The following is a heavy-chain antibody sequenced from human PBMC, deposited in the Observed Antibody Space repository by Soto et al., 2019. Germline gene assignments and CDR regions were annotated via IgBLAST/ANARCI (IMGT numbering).Heavy chain of an antibody. V-gene: IGHV4-4*02. CDR3: ARNSALLDYYYGMDV. Sequence: SETLSLTCAVSGGSISSSNWWSWVRQPPGKGLEWIGEIYHSGSTNYNPSLKSRVTISVDKSKNQFSLKLSSVTAADTAVYYCARNSALLDYYYGMDVWGQGTTVTVSS. J-gene: IGHJ6*02. CDR2: IYHSGST. D-gene: IGHD3-3*01. CDR1: GGSISSSNW.